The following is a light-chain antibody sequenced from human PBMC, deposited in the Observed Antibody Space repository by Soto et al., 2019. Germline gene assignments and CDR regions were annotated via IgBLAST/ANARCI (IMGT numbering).Light chain of an antibody. Sequence: EIVLTQSPATLSLSPGERTALSCRASQSVSSYLAWDQQKPGQAPRLLIYDASSRATGIPARFSGSGSGTDFTLIISSLEPEDFAVYYCQQRSKWPITFGQGTRLEIK. CDR3: QQRSKWPIT. J-gene: IGKJ5*01. V-gene: IGKV3-11*01. CDR1: QSVSSY. CDR2: DAS.